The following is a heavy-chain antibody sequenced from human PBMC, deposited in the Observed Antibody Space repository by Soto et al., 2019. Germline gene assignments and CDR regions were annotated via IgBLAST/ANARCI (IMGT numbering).Heavy chain of an antibody. D-gene: IGHD2-15*01. V-gene: IGHV3-23*01. CDR1: GFTFTNYA. CDR3: AKRGRGNPDS. CDR2: ISGSGAGT. Sequence: EVQLLESGGGFVQPGGSLRLSCEASGFTFTNYAMTWVRQAPGKGLEWVSAISGSGAGTYYADSVKGRFTISRDNSKNRVYLQMNSLRAEDTAVYYCAKRGRGNPDSWGQGTLVTVSS. J-gene: IGHJ5*01.